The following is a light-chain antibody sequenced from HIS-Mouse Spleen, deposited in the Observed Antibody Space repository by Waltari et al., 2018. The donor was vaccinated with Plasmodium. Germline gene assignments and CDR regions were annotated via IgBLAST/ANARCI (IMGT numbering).Light chain of an antibody. CDR2: GAS. Sequence: EIVMTQSPATLSVSPGARATLSCRASQSVSSNLAWYQQKPGQAPRLLIYGASTRATGIPARFRGSGSGTEFTLTISSLQSEDFAVYYCQQYNNWSFTFGPGTKVDIK. CDR3: QQYNNWSFT. CDR1: QSVSSN. J-gene: IGKJ3*01. V-gene: IGKV3-15*01.